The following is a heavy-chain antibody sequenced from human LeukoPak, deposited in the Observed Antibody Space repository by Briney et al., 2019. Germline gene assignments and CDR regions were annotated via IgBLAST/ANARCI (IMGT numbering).Heavy chain of an antibody. D-gene: IGHD3-10*01. V-gene: IGHV1-8*02. J-gene: IGHJ4*02. CDR1: GGTFSSYA. CDR2: MNPNSGNT. CDR3: ARGHRYGSGSYQDY. Sequence: ASVKVSCKASGGTFSSYAISWVRQAPGQGLEWMGWMNPNSGNTGYAQKFQGRVTMTRNTSISTAYMELSSLRSEDTAVYYCARGHRYGSGSYQDYWGQGTLVTVSS.